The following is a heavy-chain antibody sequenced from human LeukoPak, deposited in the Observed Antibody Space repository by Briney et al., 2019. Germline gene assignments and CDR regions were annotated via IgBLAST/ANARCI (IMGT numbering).Heavy chain of an antibody. CDR1: GFTFSSYW. CDR2: INSDGSDR. Sequence: GGSLRLSCAASGFTFSSYWMHWVRQAPGKGLVWVSRINSDGSDRGYADSVKGRFTISRDNAKNTLYLQMNSLRADDTAVYYCARVTMVVTPLLYYWGQGALVTVSS. D-gene: IGHD4-23*01. J-gene: IGHJ4*02. V-gene: IGHV3-74*01. CDR3: ARVTMVVTPLLYY.